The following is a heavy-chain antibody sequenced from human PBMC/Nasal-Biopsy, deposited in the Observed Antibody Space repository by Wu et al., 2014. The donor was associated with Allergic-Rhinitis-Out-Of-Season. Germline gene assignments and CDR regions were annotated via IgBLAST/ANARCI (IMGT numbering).Heavy chain of an antibody. Sequence: LRLSCAVSGFTFSSYAMHWVRQAPGKGLEWVSLIYGSDIRTSYADSVKGRFTISRDNSKDTLYLQMDSLRVEDTALYYCVKGLHSCNAWGQGALVTVSS. CDR3: VKGLHSCNA. V-gene: IGHV3-23*05. D-gene: IGHD2-21*01. CDR2: IYGSDIRT. J-gene: IGHJ5*02. CDR1: GFTFSSYA.